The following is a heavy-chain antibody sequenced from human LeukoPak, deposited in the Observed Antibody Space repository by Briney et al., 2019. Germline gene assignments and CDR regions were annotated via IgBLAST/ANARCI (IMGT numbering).Heavy chain of an antibody. Sequence: PGRSLRLSCAASGFTFSSYGMHWVRQAPGKGLEWVAVISYDGSNKYYADSVKGRFTISRDNSKNTLYLQMNSLRAEDTAVYYCAKDFGSGYYYFDYWGQGTLVTVSS. CDR3: AKDFGSGYYYFDY. V-gene: IGHV3-30*18. J-gene: IGHJ4*02. CDR2: ISYDGSNK. CDR1: GFTFSSYG. D-gene: IGHD3-22*01.